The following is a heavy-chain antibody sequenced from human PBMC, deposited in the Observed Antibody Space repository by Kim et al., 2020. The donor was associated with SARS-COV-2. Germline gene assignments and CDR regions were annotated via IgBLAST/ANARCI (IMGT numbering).Heavy chain of an antibody. D-gene: IGHD3-22*01. J-gene: IGHJ4*02. Sequence: SLKSRVTISVDTSKNQFSLKLSSVTAADTAVYYCARIAQYDSSVYYSLDYWGQGTLVTVSS. CDR3: ARIAQYDSSVYYSLDY. V-gene: IGHV4-34*13.